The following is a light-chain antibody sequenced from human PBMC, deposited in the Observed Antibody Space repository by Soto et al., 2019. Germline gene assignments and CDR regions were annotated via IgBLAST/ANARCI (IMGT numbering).Light chain of an antibody. J-gene: IGLJ2*01. CDR3: SSYAGSNKFVV. V-gene: IGLV2-8*01. CDR2: EVS. CDR1: SSDVGGYNY. Sequence: QSALTQPPSASGSPGQSGTISCTGTSSDVGGYNYVSWYQQHPGKAPKLMIYEVSKRPSGVPDRFSGSKSGNTASLTVSGLQAEDEADYYCSSYAGSNKFVVFGGGTKLTVL.